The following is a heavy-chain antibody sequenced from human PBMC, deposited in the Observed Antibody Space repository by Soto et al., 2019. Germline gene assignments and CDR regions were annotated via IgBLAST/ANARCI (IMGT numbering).Heavy chain of an antibody. CDR1: GYAYTTYD. Sequence: ASLKVSCKSSGYAYTTYDINWVLQANGQGLEWMGWMNTYSGKAGSAQQFQGRVTMTRNTSTNTAYMELSSLGSDDTAVYFCARRKERSGPHYFDLWGQGTLVTVSS. CDR2: MNTYSGKA. CDR3: ARRKERSGPHYFDL. V-gene: IGHV1-8*01. J-gene: IGHJ4*02. D-gene: IGHD6-25*01.